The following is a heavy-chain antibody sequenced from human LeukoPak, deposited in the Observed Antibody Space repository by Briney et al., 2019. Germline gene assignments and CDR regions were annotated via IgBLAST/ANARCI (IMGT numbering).Heavy chain of an antibody. J-gene: IGHJ4*02. CDR2: IRYDGGNK. Sequence: SGGSLRLSCAASGFTFSSYGMHWVRQAPGKGLEWVAFIRYDGGNKYYADSVKGRFTISRDNSKNTLYLQMNSLRAEDTAVYYCAKNFGVSGSYFMDFDYWGQGTLVTVSS. CDR3: AKNFGVSGSYFMDFDY. V-gene: IGHV3-30*02. CDR1: GFTFSSYG. D-gene: IGHD3-10*01.